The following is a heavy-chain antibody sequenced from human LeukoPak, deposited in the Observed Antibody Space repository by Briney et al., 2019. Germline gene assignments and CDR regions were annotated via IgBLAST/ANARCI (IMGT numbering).Heavy chain of an antibody. J-gene: IGHJ4*02. CDR1: GFTFDDYG. V-gene: IGHV3-20*04. D-gene: IGHD4-23*01. Sequence: GGSLRLSCAASGFTFDDYGMTWVRQAPGKGLEWVSGINWNGDSIGYGDSVKGRFIISRDNAKNSLYLQMNSLRAEDTALYYCARGGSYGGYHSYWGQGTLVTVSS. CDR3: ARGGSYGGYHSY. CDR2: INWNGDSI.